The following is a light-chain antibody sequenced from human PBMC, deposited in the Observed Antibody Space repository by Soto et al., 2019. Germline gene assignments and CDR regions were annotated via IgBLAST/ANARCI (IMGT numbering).Light chain of an antibody. V-gene: IGKV3-20*01. Sequence: EIVLTQSPGTLSLSPGERGTLSCRASQSVSGSYLAWYQQKPGQAPRLLISGASSRATGIPDRFSGSGSGTDFSLTISRLEPEDFAVYYCLLGFTFGRGTKLEIK. CDR2: GAS. CDR1: QSVSGSY. J-gene: IGKJ2*01. CDR3: LLGFT.